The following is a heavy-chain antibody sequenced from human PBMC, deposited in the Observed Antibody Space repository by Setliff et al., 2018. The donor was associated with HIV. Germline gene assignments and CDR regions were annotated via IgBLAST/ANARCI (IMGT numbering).Heavy chain of an antibody. CDR2: IRYDGIIE. CDR1: GFTFSNSG. D-gene: IGHD5-12*01. V-gene: IGHV3-30*02. CDR3: GKDRTDVAATIANY. J-gene: IGHJ4*02. Sequence: LRLSCAASGFTFSNSGIHWVRQAPGKGLEWVAFIRYDGIIEHYRDSVRGRFTISRDNSKNTVYLQMNSLRAEDTAVYYCGKDRTDVAATIANYWGQGTLATV.